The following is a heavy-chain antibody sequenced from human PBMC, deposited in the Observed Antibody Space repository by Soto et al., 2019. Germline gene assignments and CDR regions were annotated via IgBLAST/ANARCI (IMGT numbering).Heavy chain of an antibody. CDR3: ARGANYDILTGYYNPHAFDI. D-gene: IGHD3-9*01. V-gene: IGHV1-8*01. CDR2: MNPNSGNT. J-gene: IGHJ3*02. Sequence: QVQLVQSGAEVKKPGASVKVSCKASGYTFTSYDINWVRQATGQGLEWMGWMNPNSGNTGYAQKFQGRVTMTRNTSISTAYMGLSSLRSEDTAVYYCARGANYDILTGYYNPHAFDIWGQGTMVTVSS. CDR1: GYTFTSYD.